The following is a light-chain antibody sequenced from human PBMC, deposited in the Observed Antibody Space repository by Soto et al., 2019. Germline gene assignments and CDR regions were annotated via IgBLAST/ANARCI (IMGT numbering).Light chain of an antibody. V-gene: IGLV2-8*01. CDR3: SSYGGSNTIV. Sequence: PPAGSGSPGQSITISYSGTKRHVGGYDSVSWYPHRPGKGPKLIMFDVDNWSSGVRDRFSRFRSGNPASLTVSALPSEDGADYYRSSYGGSNTIVFGTGSNV. CDR1: KRHVGGYDS. J-gene: IGLJ1*01. CDR2: DVD.